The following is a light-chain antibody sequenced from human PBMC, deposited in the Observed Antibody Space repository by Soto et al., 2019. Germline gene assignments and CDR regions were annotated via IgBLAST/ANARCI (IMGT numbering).Light chain of an antibody. CDR2: DDS. CDR1: NFGSKR. V-gene: IGLV3-21*02. Sequence: SSVLTQPPSVSVAPGQTARITCGGNNFGSKRVHWYQQKPGHAPVLVVYDDSDRPSGIPEGLSGSNTGNTATLTISRVEDGDEAAYYCHVWDSSSDHPGYVFGTGTKVTVL. CDR3: HVWDSSSDHPGYV. J-gene: IGLJ1*01.